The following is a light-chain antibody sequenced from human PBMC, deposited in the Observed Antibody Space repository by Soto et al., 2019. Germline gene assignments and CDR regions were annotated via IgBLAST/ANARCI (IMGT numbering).Light chain of an antibody. Sequence: QSALTQPASVSGSPRHSIPLSRTGTSSDVGGYNYVSWYQQHPGKAPKLMIYDVSNRPSGVSNRFSGSKSGNTASLTISGLQAEDEADYYCNSYTSSSTPYVFGTGTKVTVL. CDR1: SSDVGGYNY. V-gene: IGLV2-14*01. CDR2: DVS. J-gene: IGLJ1*01. CDR3: NSYTSSSTPYV.